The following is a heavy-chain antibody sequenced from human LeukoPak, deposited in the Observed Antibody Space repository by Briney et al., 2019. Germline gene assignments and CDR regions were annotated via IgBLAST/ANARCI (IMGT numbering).Heavy chain of an antibody. CDR2: INPNSGGT. J-gene: IGHJ5*02. D-gene: IGHD3-10*01. Sequence: ASVKVSCKASGYTFTGYYMHWVRQAPGQGLEWMGWINPNSGGTNYAQKFQGRVTMTRDTSISTAYMELSRLRSDDTAVYYCATTMVRGVITFDPWGQGTLVTVSS. CDR1: GYTFTGYY. V-gene: IGHV1-2*02. CDR3: ATTMVRGVITFDP.